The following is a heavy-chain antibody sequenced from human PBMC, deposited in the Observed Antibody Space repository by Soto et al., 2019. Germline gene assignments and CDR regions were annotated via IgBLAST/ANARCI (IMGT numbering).Heavy chain of an antibody. V-gene: IGHV3-30*18. J-gene: IGHJ4*02. Sequence: QVQLVESGGGVVQPGKSLRLSCAASGFTFHNYGMHWVRQAPGQGLEWLAVISYDGSTTFYADSVRGRFTISRDNAKSTLTVQMNSLRPEDTAVYYCTKDLPPQSSTWPTIYTFDEWGQGTLVIVSS. D-gene: IGHD6-13*01. CDR3: TKDLPPQSSTWPTIYTFDE. CDR1: GFTFHNYG. CDR2: ISYDGSTT.